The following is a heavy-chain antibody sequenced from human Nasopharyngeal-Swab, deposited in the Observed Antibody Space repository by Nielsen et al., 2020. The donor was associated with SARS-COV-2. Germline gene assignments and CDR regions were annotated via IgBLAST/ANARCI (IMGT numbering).Heavy chain of an antibody. J-gene: IGHJ4*02. CDR1: GLTFRSYA. V-gene: IGHV3-23*01. CDR3: ARDTGYCSGGSCYLSHFDY. D-gene: IGHD2-15*01. Sequence: GGSLRLSCAASGLTFRSYAISCVRQAPGKGLEWVSVISGSDHTTYYADSVKGRFTISRDNAKNSLYLQMNSLRAEDTAVYYCARDTGYCSGGSCYLSHFDYWGQGTLVTVSS. CDR2: ISGSDHTT.